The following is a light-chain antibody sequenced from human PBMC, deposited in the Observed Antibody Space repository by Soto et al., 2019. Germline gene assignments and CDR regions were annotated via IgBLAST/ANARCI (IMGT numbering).Light chain of an antibody. CDR2: GAS. Sequence: EIVLTQSPGTLSLSPGDRATLSCRASQSVSSSYLAWYQQKPGQAPGLPIYGASSRATGIPDRFSGSGSGTDFTLTISRLEPEDFAVYYCQQYGRSPWTFGQGTKVEVK. V-gene: IGKV3-20*01. CDR1: QSVSSSY. J-gene: IGKJ1*01. CDR3: QQYGRSPWT.